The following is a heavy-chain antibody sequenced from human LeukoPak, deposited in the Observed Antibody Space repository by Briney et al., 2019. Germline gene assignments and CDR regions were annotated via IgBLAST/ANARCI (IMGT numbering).Heavy chain of an antibody. J-gene: IGHJ4*02. CDR2: ISSSSSYI. D-gene: IGHD5-18*01. Sequence: GGSLRLSCAASGFTFSSYSMNWVRQAPGKGLEWVSSISSSSSYIYYADSVEGRFTISRDNAKNSLYLQMNSLRAEDTAVYYCAREDTAMVLYYFDYWGQGTLVTVSS. V-gene: IGHV3-21*01. CDR1: GFTFSSYS. CDR3: AREDTAMVLYYFDY.